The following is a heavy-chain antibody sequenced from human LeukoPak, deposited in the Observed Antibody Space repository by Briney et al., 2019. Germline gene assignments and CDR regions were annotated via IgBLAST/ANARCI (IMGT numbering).Heavy chain of an antibody. J-gene: IGHJ4*02. V-gene: IGHV1-2*02. CDR2: SNPNSGGT. CDR1: GYTFTGYY. D-gene: IGHD3-9*01. CDR3: ARVPYFHWLLFDY. Sequence: GASVKVSCKASGYTFTGYYMHWVRQAPGQGQEGMGGSNPNSGGTNYAQKFQGRGTMTRDKSIGKAYMDLSRLRSDDTAVYYCARVPYFHWLLFDYWGQGTLVTVSS.